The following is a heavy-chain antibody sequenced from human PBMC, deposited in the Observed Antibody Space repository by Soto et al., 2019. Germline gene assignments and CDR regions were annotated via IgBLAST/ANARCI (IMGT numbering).Heavy chain of an antibody. D-gene: IGHD3-3*01. CDR2: IVVGSGNT. CDR3: AATPHYDFWSGYGMDV. J-gene: IGHJ6*02. Sequence: QMQLVQSGPEVKKPGTSVKVSCKASGFTFTSSAVQWVRQARGQRLEWIGWIVVGSGNTNYAQKFQERVTITRVMSTSTAYMELSSLRSEDTAVYYCAATPHYDFWSGYGMDVWGQGTTVTVSS. CDR1: GFTFTSSA. V-gene: IGHV1-58*01.